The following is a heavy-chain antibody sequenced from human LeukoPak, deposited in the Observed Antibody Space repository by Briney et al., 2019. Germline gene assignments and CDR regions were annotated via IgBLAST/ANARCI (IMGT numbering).Heavy chain of an antibody. Sequence: GASVKVSCKASGYTFTSYYMHWVRQAPEQGLEWMGIINPSGGSTSYAQKFQGRVTMTRDTSTSTVYMELSSLRSEDTAVYYCARDDSSGSYSSGFDYWGQGTLVTVSS. CDR1: GYTFTSYY. CDR2: INPSGGST. D-gene: IGHD1-26*01. CDR3: ARDDSSGSYSSGFDY. J-gene: IGHJ4*02. V-gene: IGHV1-46*01.